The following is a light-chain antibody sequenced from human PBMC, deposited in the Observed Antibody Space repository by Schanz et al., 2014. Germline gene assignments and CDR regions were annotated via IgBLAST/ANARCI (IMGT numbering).Light chain of an antibody. CDR2: DDI. Sequence: QSALAQPASVSGSPGQSITISCTGTTRDVANHNIVSWYQQHPGKAPKLMIYDDIKRPSGVSIRFSGSTSGNTASLTISGLQAEDEADYYCCLYTPMSAIFGGGTKLTVL. CDR1: TRDVANHNI. CDR3: CLYTPMSAI. V-gene: IGLV2-23*01. J-gene: IGLJ2*01.